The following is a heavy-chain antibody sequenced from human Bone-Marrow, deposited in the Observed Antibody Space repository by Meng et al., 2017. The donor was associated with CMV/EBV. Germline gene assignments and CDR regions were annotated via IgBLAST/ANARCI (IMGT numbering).Heavy chain of an antibody. V-gene: IGHV1-69*05. CDR2: IIPIFGTA. CDR3: ARDRYCSSTSCYITPTSGMDV. Sequence: SVKVSCKASGGTFSSYAISWVRQAPGQGLEWMGGIIPIFGTANYAQKFQGRVTITTDESTSTAYMELRSLRSDDTAVYYCARDRYCSSTSCYITPTSGMDVWGQGTAVTVSS. CDR1: GGTFSSYA. D-gene: IGHD2-2*02. J-gene: IGHJ6*02.